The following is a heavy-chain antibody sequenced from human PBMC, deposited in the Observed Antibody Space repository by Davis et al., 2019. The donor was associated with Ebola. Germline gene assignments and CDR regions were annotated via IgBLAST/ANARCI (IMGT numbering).Heavy chain of an antibody. Sequence: SVKVSCKASGYTFTSHDINWVRQATGQGLEWMGWMNPDSGNSGSTQKFQGRVTMTRNTSISTAYMELSSLRSEDTAMYYCARHINYGDYGTGWFDPWGQGTLVTVSP. CDR1: GYTFTSHD. V-gene: IGHV1-8*01. J-gene: IGHJ5*02. CDR3: ARHINYGDYGTGWFDP. D-gene: IGHD4-17*01. CDR2: MNPDSGNS.